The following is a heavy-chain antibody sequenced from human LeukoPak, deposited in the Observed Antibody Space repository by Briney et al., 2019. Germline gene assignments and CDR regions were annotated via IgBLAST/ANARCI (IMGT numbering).Heavy chain of an antibody. CDR1: GGSFSGYY. V-gene: IGHV4-34*01. J-gene: IGHJ3*02. CDR2: INHSGST. Sequence: PSETLSLTCAVYGGSFSGYYWSWIRQPPGKGLEWIGEINHSGSTNYNPSLKSRVTISVDTSKNQFSLKLSSVTAADTAVYYCAREYAMIVVVIGRYDAFDIWGQGTMVTVSS. D-gene: IGHD3-22*01. CDR3: AREYAMIVVVIGRYDAFDI.